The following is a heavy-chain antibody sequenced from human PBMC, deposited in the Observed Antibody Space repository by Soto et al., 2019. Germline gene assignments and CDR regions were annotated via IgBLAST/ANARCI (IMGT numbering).Heavy chain of an antibody. D-gene: IGHD3-3*01. J-gene: IGHJ6*02. V-gene: IGHV4-30-4*01. Sequence: SETLSLTCTVSGGSISSGDYYWSWIRQPPGKGLEWIGYIYYSGSTYYNPSLKSRVTISVDTSKNQFSLKLSSVTAADTAVYYCARVPLITIFGVASRMDVWGQGTTVTVSS. CDR1: GGSISSGDYY. CDR2: IYYSGST. CDR3: ARVPLITIFGVASRMDV.